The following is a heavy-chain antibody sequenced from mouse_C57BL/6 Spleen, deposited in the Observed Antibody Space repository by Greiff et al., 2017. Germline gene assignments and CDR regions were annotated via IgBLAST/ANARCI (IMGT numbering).Heavy chain of an antibody. V-gene: IGHV1-75*01. D-gene: IGHD2-4*01. Sequence: QVQLQQSGPELVKPGASVKISCKASGYTFTDYYINWVKQRPGQGLEWIGWIFPGSGSTYYNEKFKGKATLTVDKSSSTAYMLLSSLTSEDSAVYFCARSDYDYDGGYYYAMDYWGQGTSVTVSS. CDR1: GYTFTDYY. CDR3: ARSDYDYDGGYYYAMDY. J-gene: IGHJ4*01. CDR2: IFPGSGST.